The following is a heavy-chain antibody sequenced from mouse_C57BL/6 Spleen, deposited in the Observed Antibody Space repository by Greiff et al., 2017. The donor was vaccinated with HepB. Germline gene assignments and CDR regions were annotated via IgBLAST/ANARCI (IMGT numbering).Heavy chain of an antibody. D-gene: IGHD1-1*01. CDR3: ARKHYYGSSWYFDV. Sequence: DVQLQESGPGLVKPSQSLSLTCSVTGYSITSGYYWNWIRQFPGNKLEWMGYISYDGSNNYNPSLKNRISITRDTSKNQFFLKLNSVTTEDTATYYCARKHYYGSSWYFDVWGTGTTVTVSS. J-gene: IGHJ1*03. V-gene: IGHV3-6*01. CDR2: ISYDGSN. CDR1: GYSITSGYY.